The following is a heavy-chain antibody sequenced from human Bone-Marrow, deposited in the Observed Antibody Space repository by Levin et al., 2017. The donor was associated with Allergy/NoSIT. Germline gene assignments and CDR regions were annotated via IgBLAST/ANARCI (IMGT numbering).Heavy chain of an antibody. J-gene: IGHJ6*03. CDR1: GFTFSSYS. CDR3: ARAPVLGYCSSTSCHPMDYYYYMDV. CDR2: ISSSSSYI. Sequence: ETLSLTCAASGFTFSSYSMNWVRQAPGKGLEWVSSISSSSSYIYYADSVKGRFTISRDNAKNSLYLQMNSLRAEDTAVYYCARAPVLGYCSSTSCHPMDYYYYMDVWGKGTTVTVSS. D-gene: IGHD2-2*01. V-gene: IGHV3-21*01.